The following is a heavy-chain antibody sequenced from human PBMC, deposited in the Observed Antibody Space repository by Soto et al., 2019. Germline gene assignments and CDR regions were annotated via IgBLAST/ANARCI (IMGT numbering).Heavy chain of an antibody. J-gene: IGHJ5*02. CDR3: ARIGDIVVVPAARPRFDP. Sequence: ASVKVSCKASGYTFTSYGISWVRQAPGQGLEWMGWISAYNGNTNYAQKLQGRVTMTTDTSTSTAYMELRSLRSDDTAVYYCARIGDIVVVPAARPRFDPWGQGTLVTVSS. V-gene: IGHV1-18*01. CDR1: GYTFTSYG. D-gene: IGHD2-2*01. CDR2: ISAYNGNT.